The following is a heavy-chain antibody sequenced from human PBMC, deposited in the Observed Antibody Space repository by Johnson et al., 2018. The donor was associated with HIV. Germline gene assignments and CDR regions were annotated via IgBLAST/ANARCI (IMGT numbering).Heavy chain of an antibody. D-gene: IGHD5-24*01. V-gene: IGHV3-48*04. CDR1: GFTFSNAW. CDR2: IYGNSGII. J-gene: IGHJ3*02. Sequence: VQLVESGGGLVQPGGSLRLSCAASGFTFSNAWMSWVRQAPGKGLDCVSGIYGNSGIIDYGDSVTGRLPISRDNAKNSLYLEMNSLRAEDTAVYYCAKPPMATSIPSDAFDIWGQGTMVTVSS. CDR3: AKPPMATSIPSDAFDI.